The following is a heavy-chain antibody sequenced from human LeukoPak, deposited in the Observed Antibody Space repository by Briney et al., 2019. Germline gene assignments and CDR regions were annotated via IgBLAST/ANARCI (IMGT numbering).Heavy chain of an antibody. J-gene: IGHJ3*02. CDR2: ISSSSSYM. CDR1: GFTFSSYS. V-gene: IGHV3-21*01. D-gene: IGHD1-26*01. Sequence: GGSLRLSCAASGFTFSSYSMNWVRQAPGKGLEWVSSISSSSSYMYYADSVKGRFTISRDNAKNSLYLQMNSLRAEDTAVYYCARLWELRAFDIWGQGTMVTVSS. CDR3: ARLWELRAFDI.